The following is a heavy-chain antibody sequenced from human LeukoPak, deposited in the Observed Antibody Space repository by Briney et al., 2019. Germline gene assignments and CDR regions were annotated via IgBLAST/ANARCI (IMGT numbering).Heavy chain of an antibody. V-gene: IGHV3-33*01. CDR1: GFTFSNHG. D-gene: IGHD3-10*01. J-gene: IGHJ4*02. Sequence: PGGSLRLSCAASGFTFSNHGMHWVRQAPGKGLEWVAVIWYDGSNKYYADSVKGRFTISRDNSKNTLYLQMNSLRAEDTAMYYRARDRGVSYFDYWGQGTQVTVSS. CDR2: IWYDGSNK. CDR3: ARDRGVSYFDY.